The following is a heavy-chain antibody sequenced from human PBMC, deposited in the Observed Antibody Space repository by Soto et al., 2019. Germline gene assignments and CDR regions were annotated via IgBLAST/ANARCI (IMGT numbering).Heavy chain of an antibody. CDR1: GFNVSGDY. V-gene: IGHV3-66*01. CDR3: AREISPYYYGMDV. CDR2: IYSGGST. Sequence: GGSLRLSCAASGFNVSGDYMSWVRQAPGKGLDWVSVIYSGGSTYYADSVKGRFTSSRDNSKNTLYLQMNSLRAEDTAVYYCAREISPYYYGMDVWGQGTTVTVSS. D-gene: IGHD2-15*01. J-gene: IGHJ6*02.